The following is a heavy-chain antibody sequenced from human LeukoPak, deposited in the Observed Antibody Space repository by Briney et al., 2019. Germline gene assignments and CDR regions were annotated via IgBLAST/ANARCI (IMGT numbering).Heavy chain of an antibody. V-gene: IGHV3-7*03. D-gene: IGHD1/OR15-1a*01. CDR2: MNKDGSEK. CDR1: GFILSNHW. Sequence: GGSLRLSCAASGFILSNHWMTWVRQAPGKGPEWVANMNKDGSEKYYVDSVKGRFTISRDTAKNSLYLQMNNLRAEDTALYYCARNNDMDVRGQGTTVIVSS. CDR3: ARNNDMDV. J-gene: IGHJ6*02.